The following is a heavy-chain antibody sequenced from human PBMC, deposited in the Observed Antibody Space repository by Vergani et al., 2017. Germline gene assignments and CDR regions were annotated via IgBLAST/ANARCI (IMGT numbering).Heavy chain of an antibody. D-gene: IGHD2-15*01. J-gene: IGHJ6*03. CDR3: AKEPLGGYYYMDV. CDR1: GFTFDDYA. CDR2: ISWNSGSI. V-gene: IGHV3-9*01. Sequence: EVQLVESGGGLVQPGRSLRLSCAASGFTFDDYAMHWVRQAPGKGLEWVSGISWNSGSIGYADSVKGRFTISRDNAKNSLYLQMNSLRAEDTALYYCAKEPLGGYYYMDVWGKGTTVTVSS.